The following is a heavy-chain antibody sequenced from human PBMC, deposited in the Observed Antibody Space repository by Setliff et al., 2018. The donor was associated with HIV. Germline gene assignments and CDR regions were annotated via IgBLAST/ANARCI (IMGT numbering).Heavy chain of an antibody. J-gene: IGHJ6*02. D-gene: IGHD4-4*01. Sequence: PGGSLRLSCAASGFTFSSYSMNWVRQAPGKGLEWVSYISSSSSYIFYADSLKGRFTISRGNAKNSLYLQMNSLRAEDTAVYYCARDDSNYRQHGMDVWGQGTTVTVSS. V-gene: IGHV3-21*05. CDR2: ISSSSSYI. CDR3: ARDDSNYRQHGMDV. CDR1: GFTFSSYS.